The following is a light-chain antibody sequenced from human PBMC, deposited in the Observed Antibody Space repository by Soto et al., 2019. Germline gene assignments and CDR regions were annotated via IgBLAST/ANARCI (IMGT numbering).Light chain of an antibody. Sequence: EIVMTQSPATLSVSPGERATLSCRASQSVSSNLAWYQQKPGQAPRLLIYGASTRATGIPARFSGSGSGTDFPLTISSLQSEDFAVYSCQKYNNWLNTFGKGTKLEIK. CDR2: GAS. J-gene: IGKJ2*01. V-gene: IGKV3-15*01. CDR1: QSVSSN. CDR3: QKYNNWLNT.